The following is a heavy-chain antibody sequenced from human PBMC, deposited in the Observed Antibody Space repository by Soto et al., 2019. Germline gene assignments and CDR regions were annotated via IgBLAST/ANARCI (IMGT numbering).Heavy chain of an antibody. CDR3: ARRLIDETTTGAGFDI. J-gene: IGHJ3*02. D-gene: IGHD1-26*01. V-gene: IGHV4-59*01. CDR1: NGSIVNYY. CDR2: IYYSGST. Sequence: QVQLQESGPGLVKPSETLSLTCTVSNGSIVNYYWSWIRQPPAKGLECIGSIYYSGSTNYNPSLGSRVTLSVDMSQTQHSRRLSSVAAAATAVYYCARRLIDETTTGAGFDIWGQGTMVTVSS.